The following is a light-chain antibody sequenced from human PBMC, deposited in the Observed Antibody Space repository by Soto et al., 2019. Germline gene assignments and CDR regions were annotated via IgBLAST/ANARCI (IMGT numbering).Light chain of an antibody. V-gene: IGKV1-9*01. J-gene: IGKJ1*01. CDR1: QGIISY. CDR3: QHYDSYSDA. CDR2: AAS. Sequence: IHFTLTPSSLSASVGDRVTITCRASQGIISYLAWYQQKPGKAPKLLIYAASTLQSGVPSRFSGSGSGTEFTLTISSLQPDDFATYYCQHYDSYSDAFGEGTKVDIK.